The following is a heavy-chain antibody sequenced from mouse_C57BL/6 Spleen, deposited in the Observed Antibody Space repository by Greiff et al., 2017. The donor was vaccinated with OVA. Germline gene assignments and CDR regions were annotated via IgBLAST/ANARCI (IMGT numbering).Heavy chain of an antibody. D-gene: IGHD1-1*01. CDR2: ISYSGST. CDR1: GYSITSGYD. V-gene: IGHV3-1*01. Sequence: EVKLQESGPGMVKPSQSLSLTCTVTGYSITSGYDWHWIRHFPGNKLEWMGYISYSGSTNYNPSLKSRISITHDTSKNHFFLKLNSVTTEDTATYYCAREANYYGSSYWYFDVWGTGTTVTVSS. CDR3: AREANYYGSSYWYFDV. J-gene: IGHJ1*03.